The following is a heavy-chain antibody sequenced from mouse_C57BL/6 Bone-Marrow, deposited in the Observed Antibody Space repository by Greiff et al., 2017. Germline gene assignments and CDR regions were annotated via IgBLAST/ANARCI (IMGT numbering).Heavy chain of an antibody. D-gene: IGHD2-3*01. Sequence: EVKVVESGGGLVKPGGSLKLSCAASGFTFSSYAMSWVRQTPEKRLEWVATISDGGSYTYYPDNVKGRFTISRDNAKNNLYLQMSHLKSEDTAMYYCARWMDFDYWGQGTTLTVSS. CDR2: ISDGGSYT. V-gene: IGHV5-4*03. CDR3: ARWMDFDY. J-gene: IGHJ2*01. CDR1: GFTFSSYA.